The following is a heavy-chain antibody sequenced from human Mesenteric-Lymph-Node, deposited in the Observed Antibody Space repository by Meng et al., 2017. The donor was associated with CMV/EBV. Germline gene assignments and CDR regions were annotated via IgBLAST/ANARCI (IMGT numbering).Heavy chain of an antibody. V-gene: IGHV3-21*04. J-gene: IGHJ4*02. Sequence: TFRRYSRNGVRQAPGKGLEWVSSISSNSAYTNYADSLKGRFTISRDNARNALYLQMNSLRAEDTAAYYCAKDTGNHDFWSGYYTVDYWGQGTLVTVSS. CDR1: TFRRYS. CDR2: ISSNSAYT. CDR3: AKDTGNHDFWSGYYTVDY. D-gene: IGHD3-3*01.